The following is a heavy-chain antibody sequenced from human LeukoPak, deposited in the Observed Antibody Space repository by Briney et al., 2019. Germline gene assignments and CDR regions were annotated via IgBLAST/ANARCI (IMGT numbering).Heavy chain of an antibody. Sequence: GGSLRLSCAASGFTFSSYSMNWVRQAPGKGLEWVSYISSSTSTIYYADSVKGRFAISRDNAKNSLYLQMNSLRAEDTAVYYCARATNYDFWSGYYYGMDVWGQGTTVTVSS. V-gene: IGHV3-48*04. J-gene: IGHJ6*02. D-gene: IGHD3-3*01. CDR3: ARATNYDFWSGYYYGMDV. CDR2: ISSSTSTI. CDR1: GFTFSSYS.